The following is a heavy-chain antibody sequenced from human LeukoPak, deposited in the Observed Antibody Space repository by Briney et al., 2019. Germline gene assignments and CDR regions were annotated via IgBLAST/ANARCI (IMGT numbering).Heavy chain of an antibody. CDR3: TRDINYCTPTLCHRNWFDP. CDR1: AFTLS. D-gene: IGHD2-8*01. J-gene: IGHJ5*02. Sequence: PGGSLRLSCAASAFTLSLDWFRQPPGKGLEWISYISSSGRTVYYSDSVEGRFTVSRDNAKNALYLEVNDLRAEDSAVYYCTRDINYCTPTLCHRNWFDPWGQGTLVTVSS. V-gene: IGHV3-48*01. CDR2: ISSSGRTV.